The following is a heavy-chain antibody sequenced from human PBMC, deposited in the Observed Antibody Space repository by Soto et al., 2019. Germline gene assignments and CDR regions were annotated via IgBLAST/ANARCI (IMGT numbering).Heavy chain of an antibody. CDR2: IYYSGST. CDR3: ARQSGDYDFWSGYYDYYYYGMDV. J-gene: IGHJ6*02. CDR1: GGSISSSSYY. V-gene: IGHV4-39*01. D-gene: IGHD3-3*01. Sequence: PSETLSLTCTVSGGSISSSSYYWGWIRQPPGKGLEWIGSIYYSGSTYYNPSLKSRVTISVDTSKNQFSLKLSSVTAADTAVYYCARQSGDYDFWSGYYDYYYYGMDVWGQGTTVTVSS.